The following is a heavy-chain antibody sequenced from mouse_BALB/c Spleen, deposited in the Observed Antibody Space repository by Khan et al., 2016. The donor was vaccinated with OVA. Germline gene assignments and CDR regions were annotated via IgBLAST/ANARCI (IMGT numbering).Heavy chain of an antibody. CDR3: ARDGNYMDY. CDR1: GYSITSGYS. D-gene: IGHD2-1*01. V-gene: IGHV3-1*02. J-gene: IGHJ4*01. CDR2: IYHSGTI. Sequence: EVQLQESGPDLVKPSQSLSLTCTVTGYSITSGYSWHWIRQFPGNKLEWMGYIYHSGTINYNPSLKSRFSITRDTSKNLFFLQLNSLTTEDTATYYCARDGNYMDYWGQGTSVTVSS.